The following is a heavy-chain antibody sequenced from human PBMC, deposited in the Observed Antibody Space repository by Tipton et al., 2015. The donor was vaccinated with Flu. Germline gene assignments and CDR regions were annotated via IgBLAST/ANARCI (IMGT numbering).Heavy chain of an antibody. CDR1: GGSFSDFN. J-gene: IGHJ2*01. Sequence: GLVKPSETLSLTCGVSGGSFSDFNWGWVRQSPGKGLEWIGEIHHRGNTNYQSSLNSRVSISVDTSKNEVSLRLNSLTAADTAIYFCVRLPRYSSGWGRYFDLWGRGTLVTVS. D-gene: IGHD6-19*01. V-gene: IGHV4-34*01. CDR3: VRLPRYSSGWGRYFDL. CDR2: IHHRGNT.